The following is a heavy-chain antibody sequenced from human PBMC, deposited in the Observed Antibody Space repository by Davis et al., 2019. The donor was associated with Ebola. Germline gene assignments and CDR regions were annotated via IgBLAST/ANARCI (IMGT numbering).Heavy chain of an antibody. D-gene: IGHD2-2*01. V-gene: IGHV1-69*13. CDR3: AKDNRYCSSTALIYGMDV. J-gene: IGHJ6*02. CDR2: IIPIFGTA. CDR1: GGTFSSYA. Sequence: SVKVSCKASGGTFSSYAISWVRQAPGQGLEWMGGIIPIFGTANYAQKFQGRVTITADESTSTAYMELSSLRSEDTAVYYCAKDNRYCSSTALIYGMDVWGQGTTVTVSS.